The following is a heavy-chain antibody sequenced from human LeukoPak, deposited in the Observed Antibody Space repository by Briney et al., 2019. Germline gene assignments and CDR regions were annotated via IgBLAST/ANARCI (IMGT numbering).Heavy chain of an antibody. CDR2: ISSSSSYI. CDR3: ARDNRDGVDSSGYYDA. CDR1: GFTFSSYS. J-gene: IGHJ5*02. V-gene: IGHV3-21*01. Sequence: GGSLRLSCAASGFTFSSYSMNWVRQAPGKGLEWVSSISSSSSYIYYADSVKGRFTISRDNAKNSLYLQMNSLRAEDTAVYYCARDNRDGVDSSGYYDAWGQGTLVTVSS. D-gene: IGHD3-22*01.